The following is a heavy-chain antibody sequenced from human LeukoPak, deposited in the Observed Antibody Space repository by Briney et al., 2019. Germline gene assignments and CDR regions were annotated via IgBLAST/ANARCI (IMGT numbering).Heavy chain of an antibody. V-gene: IGHV3-33*01. Sequence: QAGGSLRLSCAASGFTFSSYGMHWVRQAPGKGLEWVAVIWYDGSNKYYADSVKGRFTISRDNSKNTLYLQMNSLRAEDTAVYYCARGSIEYYDFWSGFDYWGQGTLVTVSS. CDR3: ARGSIEYYDFWSGFDY. CDR2: IWYDGSNK. CDR1: GFTFSSYG. D-gene: IGHD3-3*01. J-gene: IGHJ4*02.